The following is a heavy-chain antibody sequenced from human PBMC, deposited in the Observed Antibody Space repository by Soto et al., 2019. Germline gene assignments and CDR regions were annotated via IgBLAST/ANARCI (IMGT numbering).Heavy chain of an antibody. Sequence: QVQLVQSGAEVKKPGSSVKVSCKASGGTFSSYAISWVRQAPGQGLEWMGGIIPIFGTANYAQKFQGRVTITADESTSTAYMEMGSLRSEDTAVYYCARDHRKCQRTGGVEVGFDPWGQGTLVTDSS. CDR1: GGTFSSYA. V-gene: IGHV1-69*01. CDR2: IIPIFGTA. CDR3: ARDHRKCQRTGGVEVGFDP. J-gene: IGHJ5*02. D-gene: IGHD1-1*01.